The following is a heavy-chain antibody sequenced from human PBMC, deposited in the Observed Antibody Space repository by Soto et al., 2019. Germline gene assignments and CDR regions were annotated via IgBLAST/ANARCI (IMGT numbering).Heavy chain of an antibody. CDR1: GFTFSSYA. V-gene: IGHV3-23*01. D-gene: IGHD3-22*01. CDR3: AKENDSSGYYGFDY. CDR2: ISGSGGST. Sequence: LRLSCAASGFTFSSYALSWVRQAPGKGLEWVSAISGSGGSTYYADSVKGRFTISRDNSKNTLYLQMNSLRAEDTAVYYCAKENDSSGYYGFDYWGQGTLVTVSS. J-gene: IGHJ4*02.